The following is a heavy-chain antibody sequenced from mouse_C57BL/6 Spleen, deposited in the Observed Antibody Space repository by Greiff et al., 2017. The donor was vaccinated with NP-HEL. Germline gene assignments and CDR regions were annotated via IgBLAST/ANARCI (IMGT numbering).Heavy chain of an antibody. V-gene: IGHV1-64*01. CDR2: IHPNSGST. J-gene: IGHJ3*01. Sequence: QVQLQQPGAELVKPGASVKLSCKASGYTFTSYWMHWVKQRPGQGLEWIGMIHPNSGSTNYTEKFKSKATLTVNKASITAYMQLSSLTSEDSAVYYCAREGGVADWGQGTLVTVSA. CDR1: GYTFTSYW. CDR3: AREGGVAD.